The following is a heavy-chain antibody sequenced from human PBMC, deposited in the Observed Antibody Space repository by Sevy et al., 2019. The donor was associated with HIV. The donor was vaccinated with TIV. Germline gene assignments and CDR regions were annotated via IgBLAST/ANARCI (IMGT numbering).Heavy chain of an antibody. CDR1: GGSISSSSYY. CDR3: ARLGGEYCSGWYKGLDYYDYMDV. CDR2: IYYSGST. J-gene: IGHJ6*03. V-gene: IGHV4-39*01. D-gene: IGHD6-19*01. Sequence: SETLSLTCTVSGGSISSSSYYWGWIRQPPGKGLEWIGSIYYSGSTYYNPSLKSRVTISVDTSKNQFSLKLSSVTAADTAVYYCARLGGEYCSGWYKGLDYYDYMDVWGKGTTVTVSS.